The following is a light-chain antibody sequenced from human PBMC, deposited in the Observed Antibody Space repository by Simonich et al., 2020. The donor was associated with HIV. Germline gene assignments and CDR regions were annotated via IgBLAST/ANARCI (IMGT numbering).Light chain of an antibody. Sequence: QSALTQPPSASGSPGQSVTISCTGTSSDVGGYNYVSWYQSHPGKAPKLMFYEVRKRPSRVPDRFSVSKSGNTASLTVSELQAEDEADYYCSSYAGSNNVVFGGGTKLTVL. V-gene: IGLV2-8*01. CDR1: SSDVGGYNY. CDR3: SSYAGSNNVV. J-gene: IGLJ2*01. CDR2: EVR.